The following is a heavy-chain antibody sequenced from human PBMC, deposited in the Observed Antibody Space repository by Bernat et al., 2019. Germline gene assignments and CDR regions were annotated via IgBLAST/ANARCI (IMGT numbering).Heavy chain of an antibody. V-gene: IGHV3-48*04. CDR1: GFTFSSYS. CDR3: ASRYCSGGRCYFDH. Sequence: EVQLVESGGGLVQPGGSLRLSCAASGFTFSSYSMNWVRQAPGKGLEWVSYISSSGSTIYYADSVKGRFTISRDNAKNSLYLQMNSLRAEDTAVYYCASRYCSGGRCYFDHWGQGTLVTVSS. J-gene: IGHJ4*02. CDR2: ISSSGSTI. D-gene: IGHD2-15*01.